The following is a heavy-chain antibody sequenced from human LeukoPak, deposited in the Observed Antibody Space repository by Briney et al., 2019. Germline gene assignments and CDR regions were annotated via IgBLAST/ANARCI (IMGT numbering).Heavy chain of an antibody. V-gene: IGHV4-34*01. CDR1: GGSFSGYY. Sequence: SETLSLTCAVYGGSFSGYYWSWIRQPPGKGLEWIGEINHSGSTNYNPSLKSRVTISVDTSKNQFSLKLSSVTAADTAVYYCARRVRYCSSTSCYYYYYGMDVWGQGTTVTVSS. CDR3: ARRVRYCSSTSCYYYYYGMDV. D-gene: IGHD2-2*01. J-gene: IGHJ6*02. CDR2: INHSGST.